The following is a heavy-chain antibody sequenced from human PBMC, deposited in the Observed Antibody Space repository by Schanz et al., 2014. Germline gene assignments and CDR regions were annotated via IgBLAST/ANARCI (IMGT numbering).Heavy chain of an antibody. D-gene: IGHD7-27*01. V-gene: IGHV3-7*01. J-gene: IGHJ3*02. CDR3: ARENLNWEAFDI. Sequence: VQLVESGGGVVQPGGSLRLSCAASGFSFVDAWMSWVRQAPGRGLEWVATIKKDGSEKYNVDAVKGRFTISRDNAENSVYLEMKSLRAEDTAMYYCARENLNWEAFDIWGQGTVVTVSS. CDR1: GFSFVDAW. CDR2: IKKDGSEK.